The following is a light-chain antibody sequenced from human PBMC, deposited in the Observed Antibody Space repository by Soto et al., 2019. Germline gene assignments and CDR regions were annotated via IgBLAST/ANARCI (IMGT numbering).Light chain of an antibody. V-gene: IGKV1-39*01. Sequence: DIQMTQSPSSLSASVGDRVTITCPASQSISSYLNWYQQKPGKAPKLLIYAASSLQSGVPSRFSGSGSGTDFTLTISSLQPEDVATYYCQKYNSAQTFGQGTKVDIK. CDR2: AAS. J-gene: IGKJ1*01. CDR1: QSISSY. CDR3: QKYNSAQT.